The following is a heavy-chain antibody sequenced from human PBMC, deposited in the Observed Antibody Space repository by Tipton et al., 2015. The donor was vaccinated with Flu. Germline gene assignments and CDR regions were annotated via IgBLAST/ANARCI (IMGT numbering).Heavy chain of an antibody. CDR3: AKSGSYLEYPQH. CDR2: IYTSGST. CDR1: GGSISSYY. Sequence: TLSLTCTVSGGSISSYYWSWIRQPAGKGLEWIGRIYTSGSTNYNPSLKSRVTMSVDTSKNQFSLKLTSVSDADTAVYYCAKSGSYLEYPQHWSQGTLVTVFS. V-gene: IGHV4-4*07. J-gene: IGHJ1*01. D-gene: IGHD1-26*01.